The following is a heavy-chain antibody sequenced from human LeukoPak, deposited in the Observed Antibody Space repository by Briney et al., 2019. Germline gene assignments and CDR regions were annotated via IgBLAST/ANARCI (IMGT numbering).Heavy chain of an antibody. CDR1: GYTFSSYW. CDR2: IKEDGSEE. J-gene: IGHJ3*01. Sequence: GGSLRLSCAASGYTFSSYWMTWVRQAPGKGLECVANIKEDGSEEYYVDSVKGRFSISRDNAKNSLHLQMNSLRAEDTAVYYCARDWLAGNPYHAFDLWGKGTMVTVSS. V-gene: IGHV3-7*01. CDR3: ARDWLAGNPYHAFDL. D-gene: IGHD3-22*01.